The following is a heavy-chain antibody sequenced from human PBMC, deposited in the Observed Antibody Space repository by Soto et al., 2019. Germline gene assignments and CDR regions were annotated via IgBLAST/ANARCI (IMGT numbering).Heavy chain of an antibody. CDR2: IIPIFGTA. CDR1: GGTFSSYA. Sequence: ASVKVSCKASGGTFSSYAISWVRQAPGQGLEWMGGIIPIFGTANYAQKFQGRVTITADKSTSTAYMELSSLRSEDTAVYYCARENTMVRGVIISDYYYGMPVCGPATTVTVSS. D-gene: IGHD3-10*01. V-gene: IGHV1-69*06. J-gene: IGHJ6*02. CDR3: ARENTMVRGVIISDYYYGMPV.